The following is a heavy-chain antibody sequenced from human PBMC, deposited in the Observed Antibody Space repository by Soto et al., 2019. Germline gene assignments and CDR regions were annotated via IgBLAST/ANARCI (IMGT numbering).Heavy chain of an antibody. J-gene: IGHJ4*02. D-gene: IGHD3-22*01. V-gene: IGHV1-69*13. CDR2: IIPIFGTA. Sequence: SVKVSCKASGGTFSSYAISWVRQAPGQGLEWMGGIIPIFGTANYAQKFQGRATITADESTSTAYMELSSLRSEDTAVYYCARVRYYDSSGSYYFDYWGQGTLVTVSS. CDR3: ARVRYYDSSGSYYFDY. CDR1: GGTFSSYA.